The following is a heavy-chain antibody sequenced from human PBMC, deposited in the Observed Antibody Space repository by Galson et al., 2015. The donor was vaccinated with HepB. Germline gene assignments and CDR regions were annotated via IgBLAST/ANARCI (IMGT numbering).Heavy chain of an antibody. Sequence: SLRLSCAASGFTFSDFYMSWIRQAPGKGLEWISYISSSGDIVSYGDSVKGRFTISRDNAKSPLYLQLNNLRAEDTAVYYCARASLGWFDPWGQGTLLTVSS. CDR3: ARASLGWFDP. V-gene: IGHV3-11*01. CDR2: ISSSGDIV. J-gene: IGHJ5*02. CDR1: GFTFSDFY.